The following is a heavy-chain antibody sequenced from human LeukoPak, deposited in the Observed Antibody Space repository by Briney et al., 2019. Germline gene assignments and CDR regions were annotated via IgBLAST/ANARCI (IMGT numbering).Heavy chain of an antibody. Sequence: SETLSLTCTVSAGSISNYYWSWIRQPPGTGLEWLRSIYSSGSTYYTPSPKRRVTISVDTSKNQFSLKLSSVTAADTAVYYCAREASRPGYCSGGSCLVPPNLIDYWGQGTLVTVSS. V-gene: IGHV4-59*12. D-gene: IGHD2-15*01. CDR2: IYSSGST. CDR3: AREASRPGYCSGGSCLVPPNLIDY. CDR1: AGSISNYY. J-gene: IGHJ4*02.